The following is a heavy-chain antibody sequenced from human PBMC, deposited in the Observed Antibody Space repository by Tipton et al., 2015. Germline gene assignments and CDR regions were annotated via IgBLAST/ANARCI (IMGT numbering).Heavy chain of an antibody. CDR3: ARSLRDGYNREFAY. CDR2: IKQDGSEK. J-gene: IGHJ4*02. D-gene: IGHD5-24*01. CDR1: GLTFRSYW. Sequence: SLRLSCAASGLTFRSYWMSWVRQAPGKGLEWVANIKQDGSEKYYVDSVKGRFTISRDNAKNSLYLQMNSLRAEDAAVYYCARSLRDGYNREFAYWGQGTLVTVSS. V-gene: IGHV3-7*01.